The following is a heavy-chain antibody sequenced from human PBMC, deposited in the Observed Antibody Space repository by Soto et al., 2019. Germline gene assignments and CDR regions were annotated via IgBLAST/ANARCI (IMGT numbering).Heavy chain of an antibody. CDR3: AGNGLGCCSSTSCLKYGMDV. J-gene: IGHJ6*02. V-gene: IGHV1-69*01. CDR1: GGTFSNYA. CDR2: MIPIFGTA. D-gene: IGHD2-2*01. Sequence: QVQLVQSGAEVKKPGSSVKVSCKASGGTFSNYAIYWVRQAPGQGLEWMGGMIPIFGTAKSAQKFQGRVTITADESTSTAYMELSSLRSEDTAVYYCAGNGLGCCSSTSCLKYGMDVWGQVSTVTVSS.